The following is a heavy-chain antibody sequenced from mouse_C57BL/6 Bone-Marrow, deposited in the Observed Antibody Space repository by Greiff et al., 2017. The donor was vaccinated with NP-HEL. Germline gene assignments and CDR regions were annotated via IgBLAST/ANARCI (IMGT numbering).Heavy chain of an antibody. J-gene: IGHJ4*01. CDR2: IWSGGST. CDR1: GFSLTSYG. V-gene: IGHV2-2*01. D-gene: IGHD1-1*01. CDR3: ARKHYGSSFPYAMDY. Sequence: VQLVESGPGLVQPSQSLSITCTVSGFSLTSYGVHWVRQSPGKGLEWLGVIWSGGSTDYNAAFISRLSISKDNSKSQVFFKMNSLQADDTAIYYCARKHYGSSFPYAMDYWGQGTSVTVSS.